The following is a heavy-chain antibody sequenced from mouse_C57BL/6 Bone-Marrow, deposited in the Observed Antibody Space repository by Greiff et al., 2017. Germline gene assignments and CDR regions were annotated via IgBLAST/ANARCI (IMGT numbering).Heavy chain of an antibody. J-gene: IGHJ4*01. Sequence: EVKLMESGGDLVKPGGSVKLSCAASGFTFSSYGMFWVRQTPDKRLEWVATISSGGSYTYYPDSVKGQFTISRDNAKNTLYLQMSRLKSEDTAMYYCARHAIYYDYGGYYYAMDYWGQGTSVTVSS. CDR1: GFTFSSYG. CDR2: ISSGGSYT. D-gene: IGHD2-4*01. V-gene: IGHV5-6*01. CDR3: ARHAIYYDYGGYYYAMDY.